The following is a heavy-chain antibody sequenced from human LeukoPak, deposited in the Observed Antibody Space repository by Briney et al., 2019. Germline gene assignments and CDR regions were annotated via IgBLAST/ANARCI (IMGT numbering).Heavy chain of an antibody. V-gene: IGHV3-23*01. CDR2: ISGSGGST. CDR1: GFTFSSYA. CDR3: AKSAACSSTSCAMGDAFDI. D-gene: IGHD2-2*01. Sequence: GGSLRLSCAASGFTFSSYAMRLVRQAPGKGLEWVSAISGSGGSTYYADSVKGRFTISRDNSKNTLYLQMNSLRAEDTAVYYCAKSAACSSTSCAMGDAFDIWGQGTMVTVSS. J-gene: IGHJ3*02.